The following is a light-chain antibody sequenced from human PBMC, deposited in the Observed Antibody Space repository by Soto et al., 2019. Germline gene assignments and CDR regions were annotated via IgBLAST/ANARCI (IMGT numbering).Light chain of an antibody. J-gene: IGKJ3*01. V-gene: IGKV1-33*01. CDR2: DAS. Sequence: DIQMTQSPSSLSASVGDRVTITCQASQDISNYLNWYQQKPGKAPKLLIYDASNLETGVPSRFSGSGSGTDFTFTISSLQPEDIATYYCQQYDKILGGSFTFGPGXKVDIK. CDR3: QQYDKILGGSFT. CDR1: QDISNY.